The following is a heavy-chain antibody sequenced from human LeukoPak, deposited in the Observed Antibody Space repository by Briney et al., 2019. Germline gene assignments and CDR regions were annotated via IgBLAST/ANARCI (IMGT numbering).Heavy chain of an antibody. D-gene: IGHD2-2*01. CDR3: ARGCRSSTSCSSSFDY. Sequence: PSETLSLTCTVSGGSISSYYWGWVRQPPEKGLEWIGSINYSGNTYYSASLNSRITISIDTSKNQFSLKLTSVTAADTAVYYCARGCRSSTSCSSSFDYWGQGTLVTVSS. CDR2: INYSGNT. CDR1: GGSISSYY. J-gene: IGHJ4*02. V-gene: IGHV4-39*07.